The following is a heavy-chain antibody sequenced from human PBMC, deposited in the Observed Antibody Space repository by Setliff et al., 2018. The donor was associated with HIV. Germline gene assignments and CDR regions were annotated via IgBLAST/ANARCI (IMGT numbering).Heavy chain of an antibody. J-gene: IGHJ4*02. V-gene: IGHV4-38-2*01. CDR1: GYSISGGYY. CDR2: IYHSGTT. D-gene: IGHD2-15*01. CDR3: ARQGDPVYGGSSGVFDC. Sequence: SETLSLTCAVSGYSISGGYYWGWIRQPPGKGLEWIGSIYHSGTTYYSPSLKSRVTISLDTSKNQFSLKLSSVTASDTAVFYCARQGDPVYGGSSGVFDCWSQGTLVTVSS.